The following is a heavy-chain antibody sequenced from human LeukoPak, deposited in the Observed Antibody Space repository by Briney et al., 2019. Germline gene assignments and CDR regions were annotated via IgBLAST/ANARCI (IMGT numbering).Heavy chain of an antibody. J-gene: IGHJ4*02. CDR1: GYTFTSYD. Sequence: ASVNVSCKASGYTFTSYDFHWVRQATGQRREWMGWMSPNSGDTGYAQKFQDRVTMTRNTSISTAYMGLSSLRSDDTAVYYCARGPPNWGYDYWGPGTLVTVSS. CDR3: ARGPPNWGYDY. V-gene: IGHV1-8*01. CDR2: MSPNSGDT. D-gene: IGHD7-27*01.